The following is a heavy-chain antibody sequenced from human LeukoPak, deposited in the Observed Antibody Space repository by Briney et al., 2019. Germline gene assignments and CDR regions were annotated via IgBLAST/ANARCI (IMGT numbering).Heavy chain of an antibody. V-gene: IGHV1-18*01. J-gene: IGHJ2*01. CDR1: GYTFTSYG. CDR2: ISAYNGNT. Sequence: GASVKVSCKASGYTFTSYGISWVRQAPGQGLEWMGWISAYNGNTNYAQKLQGRVTMTTDTSTSTAYMELRSLRSDDTAVYYCARSSSYSSSWSWYFDLWGRGTLVTVSS. D-gene: IGHD6-13*01. CDR3: ARSSSYSSSWSWYFDL.